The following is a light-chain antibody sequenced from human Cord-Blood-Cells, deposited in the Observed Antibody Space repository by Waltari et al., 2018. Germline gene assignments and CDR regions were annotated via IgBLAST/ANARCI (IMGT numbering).Light chain of an antibody. CDR1: QRISSW. Sequence: DIQMTQSPSTLSASVGDRVTITCRASQRISSWLAWYQQKPGKAPKLLIYKASSLESGVPSRFSGSGSGTEFTLTISSLQPDDFATYYCQQYNSYSPVGQGTKVEIK. CDR2: KAS. V-gene: IGKV1-5*03. CDR3: QQYNSYSP. J-gene: IGKJ1*01.